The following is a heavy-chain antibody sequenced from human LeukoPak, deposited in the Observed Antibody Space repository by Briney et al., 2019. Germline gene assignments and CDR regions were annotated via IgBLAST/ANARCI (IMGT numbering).Heavy chain of an antibody. CDR2: ISTRSRDI. Sequence: GGSLRLSCTASGFTLSSYSMNWVPQAPGKGLEWVAYISTRSRDIYYADSVRGRFIISRDDAKNSLFLQLNGLRDDDTAVFYCATFPRDRQGFWGQGTLVTVSS. CDR1: GFTLSSYS. D-gene: IGHD2-15*01. J-gene: IGHJ4*02. CDR3: ATFPRDRQGF. V-gene: IGHV3-48*02.